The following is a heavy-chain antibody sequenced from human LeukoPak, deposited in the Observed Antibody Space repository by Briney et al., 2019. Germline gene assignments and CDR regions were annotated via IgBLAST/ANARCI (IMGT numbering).Heavy chain of an antibody. CDR1: GFSISNYA. V-gene: IGHV3-23*01. Sequence: PGGSLRLSCAASGFSISNYAMSWVRQAPGKGLEWVSTIGGSGGSTYYADSVKGRFTISRDNSKNTLYLQMNSLRAEVTAVYYCAKDPHTSDYPYYFDYWGQGTLVTVSS. D-gene: IGHD3-22*01. CDR3: AKDPHTSDYPYYFDY. J-gene: IGHJ4*02. CDR2: IGGSGGST.